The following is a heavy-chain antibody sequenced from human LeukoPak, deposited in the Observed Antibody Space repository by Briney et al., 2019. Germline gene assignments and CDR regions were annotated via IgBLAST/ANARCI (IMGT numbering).Heavy chain of an antibody. Sequence: PGGSLRLSCAASGFTVSSNYMSWVRQAPGKGLEWVSIFYTAAGTYYADSVEGRFTISRDNSKNTLYLQMKSLRVDDTAVYYCAGGQSPGWFDPWGQGTLVTVSS. V-gene: IGHV3-66*01. CDR3: AGGQSPGWFDP. CDR1: GFTVSSNY. J-gene: IGHJ5*02. CDR2: FYTAAGT.